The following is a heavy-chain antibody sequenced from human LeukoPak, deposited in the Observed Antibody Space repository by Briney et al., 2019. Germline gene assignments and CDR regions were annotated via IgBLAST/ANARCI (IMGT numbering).Heavy chain of an antibody. D-gene: IGHD1-26*01. J-gene: IGHJ4*02. Sequence: GGSLRLSCAASGFTFSSYDMSWVRQAPGKGLEWVSAISGSGGSTYYADSVKGRFTISRDNSKNTLYLQMNSLRAEDTAVYYCAKDPTGHGLLYFDYWGQGTLVTVSS. V-gene: IGHV3-23*01. CDR1: GFTFSSYD. CDR3: AKDPTGHGLLYFDY. CDR2: ISGSGGST.